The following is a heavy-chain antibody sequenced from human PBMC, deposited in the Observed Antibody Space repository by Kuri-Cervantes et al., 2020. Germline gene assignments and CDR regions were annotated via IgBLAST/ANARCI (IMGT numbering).Heavy chain of an antibody. D-gene: IGHD3-22*01. J-gene: IGHJ4*02. CDR3: AKATGYYYDSSGPYLFDY. CDR2: ISGSGGST. V-gene: IGHV3-23*01. Sequence: GESLKISCAASGFTFDDYAMHWVRQAPGKGLEWVSAISGSGGSTYYADSVKGRFTISRDNSKNTLYLQMNSLRAEDTAVYYCAKATGYYYDSSGPYLFDYWGQGTLVTVSS. CDR1: GFTFDDYA.